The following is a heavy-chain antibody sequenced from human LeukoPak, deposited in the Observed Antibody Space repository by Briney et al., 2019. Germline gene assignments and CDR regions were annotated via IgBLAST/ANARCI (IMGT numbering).Heavy chain of an antibody. CDR2: INPSGGST. D-gene: IGHD3-10*01. V-gene: IGHV1-46*01. Sequence: ASVNVSCKASGYTFTSYGISWVRQAPGQGLEWMGIINPSGGSTSYAQKFQGRVTMTRDTSTSTVYMELSSLRSEDTAVYYCARGVYPPYYYGSGSYSRGPEYFQHWGQGTLVTVSS. CDR3: ARGVYPPYYYGSGSYSRGPEYFQH. J-gene: IGHJ1*01. CDR1: GYTFTSYG.